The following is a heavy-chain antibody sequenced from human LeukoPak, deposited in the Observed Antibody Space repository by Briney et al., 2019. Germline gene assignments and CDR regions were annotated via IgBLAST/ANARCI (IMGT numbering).Heavy chain of an antibody. V-gene: IGHV3-7*01. J-gene: IGHJ6*02. Sequence: GGSLRLSCAASGFTFSSYWMSWVRQAPGKGLEWVANIKQDGSEKYYVDSVKGRFTISRDNAKNSLYLQMNSLRAEDTAVYYCARVEYLVANDHDVYYYYYGMDVWGQGTTVTVSS. CDR1: GFTFSSYW. CDR3: ARVEYLVANDHDVYYYYYGMDV. D-gene: IGHD5-12*01. CDR2: IKQDGSEK.